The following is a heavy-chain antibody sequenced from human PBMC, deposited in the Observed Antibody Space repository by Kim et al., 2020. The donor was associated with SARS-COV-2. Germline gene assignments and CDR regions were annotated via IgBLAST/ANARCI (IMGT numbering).Heavy chain of an antibody. CDR1: GFTFSDYY. D-gene: IGHD6-13*01. CDR2: ISSSGSTI. CDR3: ARVNIAAAVIDY. V-gene: IGHV3-11*01. Sequence: GGSLRLSCTASGFTFSDYYMSWIRQAPGKGLEWVSYISSSGSTIYYADSVKGRFTISRDNAKNSLYLQMNSLRAEDTAVYYCARVNIAAAVIDYWGQGTLVTVSS. J-gene: IGHJ4*02.